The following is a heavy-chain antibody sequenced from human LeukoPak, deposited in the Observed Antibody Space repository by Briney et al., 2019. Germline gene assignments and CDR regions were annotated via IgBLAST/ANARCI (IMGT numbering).Heavy chain of an antibody. J-gene: IGHJ4*02. D-gene: IGHD3-10*01. CDR2: ISSSGSTI. CDR3: AASTVRGRFDY. Sequence: GGSLRLSCAASGFTFSGSWMTWVRQVPGKGLEWVSYISSSGSTIYYADSVKGRFTISRDNAKNSLYLQMNSLRAEDTAVYYCAASTVRGRFDYWGQGTLVTVSS. CDR1: GFTFSGSW. V-gene: IGHV3-48*04.